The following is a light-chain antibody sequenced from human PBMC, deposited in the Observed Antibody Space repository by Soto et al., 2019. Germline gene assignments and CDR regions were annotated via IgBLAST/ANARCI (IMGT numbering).Light chain of an antibody. Sequence: QSVLTQPASVSLSPGQSITISCTGTNSDVGGYNYVSWFQQHPGKAPKLMIYEVSNRPSGVSNRFSGSKSGNTASLTISGLQAEDEADYYCSSYTSSSTQVFGTGTKVTVL. CDR1: NSDVGGYNY. J-gene: IGLJ1*01. CDR3: SSYTSSSTQV. V-gene: IGLV2-14*01. CDR2: EVS.